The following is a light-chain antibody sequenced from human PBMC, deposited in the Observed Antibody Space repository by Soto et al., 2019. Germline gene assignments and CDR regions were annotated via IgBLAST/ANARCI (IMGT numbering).Light chain of an antibody. CDR3: QQYGSSPK. CDR1: QSVSSSY. V-gene: IGKV3-20*01. Sequence: IGLTQSPGTLSLSPGERATLSCRASQSVSSSYLAWYQQKPGQAPRLLIYGASSRATGIPDRFSGSGSGTDFTLTISRLEPEDFAVYYCQQYGSSPKFGQGTKVDIK. J-gene: IGKJ1*01. CDR2: GAS.